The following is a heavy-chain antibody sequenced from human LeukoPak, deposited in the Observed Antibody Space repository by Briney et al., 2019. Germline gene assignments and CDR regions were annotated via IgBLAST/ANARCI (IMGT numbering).Heavy chain of an antibody. D-gene: IGHD2-2*01. CDR2: INPNLGTA. J-gene: IGHJ6*02. CDR3: ARDSAHTEVKDIVVVPAAQSYYSYGMDV. CDR1: GGAFSSYA. V-gene: IGHV1-69*13. Sequence: SVKVSCKASGGAFSSYAISWVRQAPGQGLEWMGGINPNLGTANYAQKFQGRVTINADESTSTSYMELSSLRSEDTAVYYCARDSAHTEVKDIVVVPAAQSYYSYGMDVWGQGTTVTAS.